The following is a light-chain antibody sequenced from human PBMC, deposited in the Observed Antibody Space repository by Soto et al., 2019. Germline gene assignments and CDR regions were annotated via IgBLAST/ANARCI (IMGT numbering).Light chain of an antibody. CDR3: QQYSVYWT. Sequence: DIQMTQSPSSLSASEGDRVTIICRASRSVSTRLAWYQKIPGKAHKVLIYDASSWAGGVPSRFTGSGSGTEFTLTINSLQPDDFATYYCQQYSVYWTFGQGTKVDIK. J-gene: IGKJ1*01. V-gene: IGKV1-5*02. CDR1: RSVSTR. CDR2: DAS.